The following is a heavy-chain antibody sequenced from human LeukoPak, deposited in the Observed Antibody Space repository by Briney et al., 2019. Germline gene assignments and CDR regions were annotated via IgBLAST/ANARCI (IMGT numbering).Heavy chain of an antibody. CDR2: IYPGDSDP. J-gene: IGHJ4*02. CDR1: GYRFTNYW. CDR3: ARGSPDVDY. Sequence: GESLQISCQGSGYRFTNYWLGWVRQMPGKGLEWMGVIYPGDSDPRYSPSFQGLVTISADKSISTAYLQWSSLKTSDTAMYYCARGSPDVDYWGQGTLVTVSS. V-gene: IGHV5-51*01.